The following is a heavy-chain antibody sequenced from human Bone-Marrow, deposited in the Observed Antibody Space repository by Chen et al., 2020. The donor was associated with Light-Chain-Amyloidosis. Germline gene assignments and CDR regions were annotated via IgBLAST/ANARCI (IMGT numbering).Heavy chain of an antibody. CDR3: ARQSGGLTDI. V-gene: IGHV4-39*01. Sequence: QVQLQESGPGLVKPWETLSHSCAISGGSISSSSYYWGWVRQSPGEGLEWIGSFLHSGRTYYNPSLKSRVTISVDTSKSQVSLRLSSVTAADTAVYYCARQSGGLTDIWGQGTLVTVSS. CDR1: GGSISSSSYY. CDR2: FLHSGRT. J-gene: IGHJ4*02. D-gene: IGHD3-9*01.